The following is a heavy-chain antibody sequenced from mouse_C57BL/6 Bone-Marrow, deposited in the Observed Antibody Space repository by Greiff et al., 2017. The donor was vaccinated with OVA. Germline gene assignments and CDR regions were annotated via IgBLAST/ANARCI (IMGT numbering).Heavy chain of an antibody. J-gene: IGHJ1*03. D-gene: IGHD1-1*01. CDR2: IHPNSVST. Sequence: VQLQQPGAELVKPGASVKLSCKASGYTFTSYWMHWVKQRPGQGLEWIGMIHPNSVSTNYNEKFKSKATLTVDKSSSTAYMQLSSLTSEDSAVYYCARVLGSYWYFDVWGTGTTVTVSS. CDR3: ARVLGSYWYFDV. V-gene: IGHV1-64*01. CDR1: GYTFTSYW.